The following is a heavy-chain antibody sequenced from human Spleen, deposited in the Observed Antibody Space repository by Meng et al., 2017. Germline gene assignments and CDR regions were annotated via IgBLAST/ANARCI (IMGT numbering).Heavy chain of an antibody. CDR3: ARSSTSPASYFFDY. Sequence: SETLSLTCAVYGGSFSGYYWTWIRQPPGKGLEWIGEINHRGSTKYNPSLKGRVTISVDTSKNQFSLKLSSVTAADTAVYFCARSSTSPASYFFDYWGQGTLVTVSS. CDR2: INHRGST. CDR1: GGSFSGYY. V-gene: IGHV4-34*01. J-gene: IGHJ4*02. D-gene: IGHD6-6*01.